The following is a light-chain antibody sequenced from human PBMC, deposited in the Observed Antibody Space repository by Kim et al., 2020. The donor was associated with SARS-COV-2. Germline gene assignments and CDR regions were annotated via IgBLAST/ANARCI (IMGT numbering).Light chain of an antibody. CDR2: YDS. J-gene: IGLJ2*01. V-gene: IGLV3-21*04. Sequence: APGKPASFTCGGNNMGSKSVHRYQQKPGQAPVLVIYYDSDGPSGIPERFSGANSGNTAALTISRVEAGDEADYYCQVWDSSSDHVVFGGGTQLTVL. CDR1: NMGSKS. CDR3: QVWDSSSDHVV.